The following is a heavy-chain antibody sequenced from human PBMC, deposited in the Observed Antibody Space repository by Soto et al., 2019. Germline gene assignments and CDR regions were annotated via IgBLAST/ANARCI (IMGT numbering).Heavy chain of an antibody. J-gene: IGHJ6*02. Sequence: SETLSLTCTVSGGSISSSSYYWGWIRQPPGKGLEWIGSIYYSGSTYYNPSLKSRVTISVDTSKNQFSLKLSSVTAADTAVYYCASRRSSSWLNYYSYYGMDVWGQGTTVTVAS. D-gene: IGHD6-13*01. CDR1: GGSISSSSYY. CDR3: ASRRSSSWLNYYSYYGMDV. V-gene: IGHV4-39*01. CDR2: IYYSGST.